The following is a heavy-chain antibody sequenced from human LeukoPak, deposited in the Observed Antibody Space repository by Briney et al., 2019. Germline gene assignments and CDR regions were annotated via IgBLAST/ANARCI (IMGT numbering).Heavy chain of an antibody. V-gene: IGHV4-34*01. CDR2: INHSGST. CDR3: ASDGDTAMVKDH. CDR1: GGSFSGYY. Sequence: SETLSLTCAVYGGSFSGYYWSWIRQPPGKGLEWIGEINHSGSTNYNPSLKSRVTISVDTSKNQFSLKLSSVTAADTAVYYCASDGDTAMVKDHWGQGTLVTVSS. D-gene: IGHD5-18*01. J-gene: IGHJ4*02.